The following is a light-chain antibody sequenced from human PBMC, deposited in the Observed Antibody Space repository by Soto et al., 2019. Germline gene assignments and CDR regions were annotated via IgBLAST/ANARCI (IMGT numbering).Light chain of an antibody. CDR2: GAS. Sequence: EIVLTQSPGTLSLSPGELATLSCRASQTVGNNYLDWYQQKPGQTPRLLIHGASNKATGIPDRIICSGSGTDFTLFISRLEPEDFAVYYCQQYASSPLTFGGGTKVEIK. J-gene: IGKJ4*01. V-gene: IGKV3-20*01. CDR1: QTVGNNY. CDR3: QQYASSPLT.